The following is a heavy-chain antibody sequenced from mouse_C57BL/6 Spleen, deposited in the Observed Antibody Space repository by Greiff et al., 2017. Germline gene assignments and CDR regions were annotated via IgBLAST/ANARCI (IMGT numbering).Heavy chain of an antibody. V-gene: IGHV1-54*01. Sequence: VQLQQSGAELVRPGTSVKVSCKASGYAFTNYLIEWVKQRPGQGLEWIGVINPGSGGTNYNEKFKGKATLTADKSSSTAYLQLSSLTSEDSAVYFCARSYCAMGGWGQGTTVTVSS. CDR1: GYAFTNYL. CDR3: ARSYCAMGG. CDR2: INPGSGGT. J-gene: IGHJ4*01.